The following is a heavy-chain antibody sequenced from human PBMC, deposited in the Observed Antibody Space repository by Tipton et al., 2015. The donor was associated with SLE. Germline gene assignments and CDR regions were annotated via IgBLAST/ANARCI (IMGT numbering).Heavy chain of an antibody. CDR3: ASQGSVGITTTDN. Sequence: QVQLVQSGAEVRTPGASVKVSCKVFGYTFTDHYMHWVRQGPGQGLQWMGRINPATGDTKYSQRFQGRVTMTRDTSIGTAYMELSPLRSDDTAVYYCASQGSVGITTTDNWGQGTLVTVSS. D-gene: IGHD3-22*01. V-gene: IGHV1-2*06. CDR2: INPATGDT. CDR1: GYTFTDHY. J-gene: IGHJ4*02.